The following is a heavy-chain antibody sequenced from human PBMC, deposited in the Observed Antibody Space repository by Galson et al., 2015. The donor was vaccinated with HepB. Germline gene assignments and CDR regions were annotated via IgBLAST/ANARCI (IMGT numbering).Heavy chain of an antibody. J-gene: IGHJ4*02. V-gene: IGHV3-33*06. CDR3: AKDESNSGSPYYFDY. Sequence: SLRLSCAASGFTFGSYGMHWVRQAPGKGLEWVAVIWYDGSNKYYADSVKGRFTISRGNSKNTLYLQMNSLRAEDTAVYYCAKDESNSGSPYYFDYWGQGTLVTVSS. D-gene: IGHD1-26*01. CDR2: IWYDGSNK. CDR1: GFTFGSYG.